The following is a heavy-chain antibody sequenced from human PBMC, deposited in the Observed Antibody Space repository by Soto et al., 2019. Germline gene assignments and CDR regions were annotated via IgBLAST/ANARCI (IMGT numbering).Heavy chain of an antibody. CDR2: ISSSSTI. CDR3: ARDDFWSGYSTFDY. J-gene: IGHJ4*02. CDR1: GFTLSSYS. D-gene: IGHD3-3*01. Sequence: GGSLRLSFSASGFTLSSYSMNWVPPAPGKGLEWVSYISSSSTIYYADAVKGGFTISRDKAKNSLYLQMNSLRAEDTAVYYCARDDFWSGYSTFDYWGQGTLVTVSS. V-gene: IGHV3-48*01.